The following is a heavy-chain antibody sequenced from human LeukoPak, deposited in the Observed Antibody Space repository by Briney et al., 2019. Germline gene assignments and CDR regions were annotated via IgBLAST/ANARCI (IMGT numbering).Heavy chain of an antibody. CDR3: ASYPRYSSSPPFDY. CDR1: GYTFTGYY. D-gene: IGHD6-6*01. J-gene: IGHJ4*02. V-gene: IGHV1-2*02. CDR2: INPNTGAT. Sequence: ASVKVSCKASGYTFTGYYMHWVRQAPGQGFEWMGWINPNTGATNYAQKFQGRVTMTRDTTINTAYMELTRLTSDDTAVYYCASYPRYSSSPPFDYWGQGTTVTVSP.